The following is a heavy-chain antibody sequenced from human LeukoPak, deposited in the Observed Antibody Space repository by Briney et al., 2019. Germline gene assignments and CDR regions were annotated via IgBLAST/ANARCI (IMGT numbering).Heavy chain of an antibody. CDR1: GGSISSYY. J-gene: IGHJ3*02. Sequence: SETLSLTCTVSGGSISSYYWSWIRQPPGKGLEWIGYIYYSGSTNYNPSLKSRVTISVDTSKNQFSLKLSSVTAADTAVYFCARGPYSYDSSGAFDIWGQGTIVTVSS. V-gene: IGHV4-59*01. CDR3: ARGPYSYDSSGAFDI. CDR2: IYYSGST. D-gene: IGHD3-22*01.